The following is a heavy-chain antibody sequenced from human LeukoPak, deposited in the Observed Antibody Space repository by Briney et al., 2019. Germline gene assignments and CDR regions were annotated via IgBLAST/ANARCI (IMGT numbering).Heavy chain of an antibody. D-gene: IGHD3-22*01. CDR1: GYSFTSYW. Sequence: GESLKISCKGSGYSFTSYWIGWVRQMPGKGLEWMGIIYPGDSDTRYSPSFQGQVTISADKSISTAYLQWSSLKASDTAMYYCARDPTYYYDSSGYGGFDYWGQGTLVTVSS. J-gene: IGHJ4*02. CDR2: IYPGDSDT. V-gene: IGHV5-51*01. CDR3: ARDPTYYYDSSGYGGFDY.